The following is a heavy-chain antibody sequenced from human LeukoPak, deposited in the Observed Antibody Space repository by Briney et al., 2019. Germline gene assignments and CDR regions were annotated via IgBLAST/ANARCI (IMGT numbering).Heavy chain of an antibody. CDR2: ISSSGSYI. V-gene: IGHV3-21*01. J-gene: IGHJ4*02. D-gene: IGHD1/OR15-1a*01. CDR3: AREGPINNGDLDY. CDR1: GFTFSSYS. Sequence: GGSLRLSCAASGFTFSSYSMNWVRQAPGKGLEWVSSISSSGSYIFHADSVKGRFTISRDNAQNSLYLQMNSLRAEDTAVYYCAREGPINNGDLDYWGQGTLVTVSS.